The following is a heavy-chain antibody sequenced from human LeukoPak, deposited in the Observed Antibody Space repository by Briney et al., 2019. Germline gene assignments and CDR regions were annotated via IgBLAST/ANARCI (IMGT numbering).Heavy chain of an antibody. CDR1: GFTFSSYE. J-gene: IGHJ4*02. Sequence: GGSLRLSCAASGFTFSSYELNWVRQAPGKGLEWVSYISGSGTTIYHADPVKGRFTISRDNAKNSLYLQMNSLRAEDTAVYYCARDGDYYFDYWGQGTLVTVSS. V-gene: IGHV3-48*03. CDR3: ARDGDYYFDY. CDR2: ISGSGTTI. D-gene: IGHD4-17*01.